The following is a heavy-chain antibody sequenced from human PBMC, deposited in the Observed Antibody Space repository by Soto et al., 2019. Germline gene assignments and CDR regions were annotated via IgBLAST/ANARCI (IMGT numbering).Heavy chain of an antibody. CDR1: GFAFRSFG. J-gene: IGHJ4*02. Sequence: GGSLRLSCAGSGFAFRSFGMHWVRQAPGRGLEWVSYIGRTRKYIDYADSVKGRFTISRDGAKNSVFLQMNSLRDEDTAVYYCARDHNWAFDYWGEGIPVTVSS. CDR2: IGRTRKYI. CDR3: ARDHNWAFDY. V-gene: IGHV3-48*02. D-gene: IGHD1-20*01.